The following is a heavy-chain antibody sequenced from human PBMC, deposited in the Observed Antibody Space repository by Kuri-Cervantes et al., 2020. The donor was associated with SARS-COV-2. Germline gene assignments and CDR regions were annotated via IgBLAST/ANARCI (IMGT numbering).Heavy chain of an antibody. V-gene: IGHV2-26*01. CDR2: IFSNDEK. D-gene: IGHD6-13*01. J-gene: IGHJ4*02. Sequence: SGPTLVKPTETLTLTCTVSVFSLSNARLGVSWIRQPPGKALEWLAHIFSNDEKSYSTSLKSRLTISKDTSKSQVVLTMTNMDPVDTATYYCARIRSSSWYGFWGYFDYWGQGTLVTVSS. CDR3: ARIRSSSWYGFWGYFDY. CDR1: VFSLSNARLG.